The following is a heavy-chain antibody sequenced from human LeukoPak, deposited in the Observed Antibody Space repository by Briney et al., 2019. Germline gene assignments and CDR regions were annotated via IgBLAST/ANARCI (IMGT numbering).Heavy chain of an antibody. D-gene: IGHD1-1*01. CDR2: VSDDGVAT. CDR3: AKPRMWNLRLDS. J-gene: IGHJ4*02. CDR1: VFTFSKNA. Sequence: GGSLRLSCAASVFTFSKNAMTWVRQAPGKGLEWVSTVSDDGVATYYADSVKGRFAISRDNSKDTVYLQMGSLRVEDTAVYYCAKPRMWNLRLDSWGQGTLVAVSS. V-gene: IGHV3-23*01.